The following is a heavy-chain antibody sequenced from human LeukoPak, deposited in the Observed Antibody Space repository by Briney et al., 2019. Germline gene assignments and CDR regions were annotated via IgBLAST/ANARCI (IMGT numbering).Heavy chain of an antibody. CDR3: ARGVATLDY. V-gene: IGHV3-33*01. CDR1: GFTFSSYG. Sequence: PGRSLRLSCAASGFTFSSYGMHWVRQAPGKGPEWVAVIWYDGSNKYYADSVKGRFTISRDNSKNTPYLQMNSLRAEDTAVYYCARGVATLDYWGQGTLVTVSS. D-gene: IGHD5-12*01. CDR2: IWYDGSNK. J-gene: IGHJ4*02.